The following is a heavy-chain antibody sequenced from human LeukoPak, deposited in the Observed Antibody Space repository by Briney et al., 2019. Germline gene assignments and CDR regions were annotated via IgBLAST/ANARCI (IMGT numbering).Heavy chain of an antibody. V-gene: IGHV3-30*02. Sequence: GGSLRLSCGASGFTFSTHDMHWVRQAPGKGLEWVAFIRYDGSHEYYADSVKGRFTISRDKSKNTLYLQMNSLRAEDTAIYYCAKSVVNSGTYIPFDSWGQGTLVTVSS. CDR2: IRYDGSHE. CDR3: AKSVVNSGTYIPFDS. J-gene: IGHJ4*02. D-gene: IGHD1-26*01. CDR1: GFTFSTHD.